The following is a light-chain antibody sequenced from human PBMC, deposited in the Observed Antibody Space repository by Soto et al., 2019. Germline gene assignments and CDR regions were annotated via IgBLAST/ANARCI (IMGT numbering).Light chain of an antibody. V-gene: IGLV1-40*01. Sequence: QSVLTQPPSVSGAPGQTVTISCIGSSSNIGAKYDVHWYQHLPGTAPKLLIYGNSNRPSGVPDRFSGSKSGTSASLAITGLQAEDEADYYCQSYDNSLSWVFGGGTKLTVL. J-gene: IGLJ3*02. CDR1: SSNIGAKYD. CDR2: GNS. CDR3: QSYDNSLSWV.